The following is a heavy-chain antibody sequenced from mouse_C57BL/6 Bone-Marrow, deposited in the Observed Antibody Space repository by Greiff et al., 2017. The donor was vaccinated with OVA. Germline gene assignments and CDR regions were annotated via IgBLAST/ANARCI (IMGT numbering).Heavy chain of an antibody. J-gene: IGHJ3*01. Sequence: VQLQQSGPELVQPGASVKISCKASGYSFTSYYIHWVKQRPGQGLEWLGWISPGSGNTKYNAKFKGKATLTADTSSSTAYMQLSSLTSEDSAVYYCARRGFAYWGQGTLVTVSA. CDR2: ISPGSGNT. V-gene: IGHV1-66*01. CDR1: GYSFTSYY. CDR3: ARRGFAY.